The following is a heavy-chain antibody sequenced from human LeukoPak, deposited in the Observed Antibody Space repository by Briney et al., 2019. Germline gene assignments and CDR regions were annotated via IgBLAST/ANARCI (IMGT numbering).Heavy chain of an antibody. CDR3: ASSTYSGSHWDAFDI. J-gene: IGHJ3*02. V-gene: IGHV3-74*01. CDR1: GFTFSTSA. CDR2: IDSYGSST. D-gene: IGHD1-26*01. Sequence: GGSLRLSCAASGFTFSTSAMHWVRQAPGKGLVWVSRIDSYGSSTIFADSVKGRFTISRDNAKNTLYLQMNSLRAEDTAVYYCASSTYSGSHWDAFDIWGQGTMVTVSS.